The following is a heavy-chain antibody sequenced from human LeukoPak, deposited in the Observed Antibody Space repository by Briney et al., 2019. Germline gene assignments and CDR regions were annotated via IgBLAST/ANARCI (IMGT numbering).Heavy chain of an antibody. Sequence: PGGSLRLSCTASGFTLSNYYMSWVRQAPGKGLEWVANIKQDASDKFYVDSVKGRFTISRDNAKNSIYLQMDNLRADDTAVYYCAREGSSYDSSDTMGTYWAQGTLVTISS. CDR3: AREGSSYDSSDTMGTY. CDR1: GFTLSNYY. V-gene: IGHV3-7*01. J-gene: IGHJ4*02. D-gene: IGHD3-22*01. CDR2: IKQDASDK.